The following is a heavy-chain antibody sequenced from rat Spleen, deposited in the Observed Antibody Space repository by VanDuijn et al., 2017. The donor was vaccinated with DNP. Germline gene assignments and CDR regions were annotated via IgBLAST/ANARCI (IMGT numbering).Heavy chain of an antibody. Sequence: EVQLVESGGGLVQPGRSLKLSCAASGFTFSDYAMAWVRQAPKKGLGWVAAIIYDGSSTYYRDSVKGRFTISRDNAKSTLYLQMDSLRSEDTATYYCATSDSYGFAYWGQGTLVTVSS. CDR2: IIYDGSST. D-gene: IGHD1-2*01. J-gene: IGHJ3*01. CDR3: ATSDSYGFAY. V-gene: IGHV5-17*01. CDR1: GFTFSDYA.